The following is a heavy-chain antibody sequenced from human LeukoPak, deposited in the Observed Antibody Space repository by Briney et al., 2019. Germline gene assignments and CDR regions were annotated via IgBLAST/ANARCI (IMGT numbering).Heavy chain of an antibody. V-gene: IGHV4-39*07. D-gene: IGHD5-18*01. CDR1: GGSISSSSYY. CDR3: ATRSRGYSYADAFDI. J-gene: IGHJ3*02. Sequence: SETLSLTYTVSGGSISSSSYYWGWIRQPPGKGLEWIGSIYHSGSTYYNPSLKSRVTISVDTSKNQFSLKLSSVTAADTAVYYCATRSRGYSYADAFDIWGQGTMVTVSS. CDR2: IYHSGST.